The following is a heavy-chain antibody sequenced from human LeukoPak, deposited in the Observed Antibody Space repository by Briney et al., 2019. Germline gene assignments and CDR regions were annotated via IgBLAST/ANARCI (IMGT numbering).Heavy chain of an antibody. CDR3: ARPYDSSGPTTGDDAFDI. J-gene: IGHJ3*02. V-gene: IGHV4-4*02. D-gene: IGHD3-22*01. Sequence: SGTLSLTCAVSGGSISSSNWWSWVRQPPGKGLEWIGEIYHSGSTNYNPSLKSRVTISVDKSKNQFSLKLSSVTAADTAVYYCARPYDSSGPTTGDDAFDIWGQGTMVTVSS. CDR2: IYHSGST. CDR1: GGSISSSNW.